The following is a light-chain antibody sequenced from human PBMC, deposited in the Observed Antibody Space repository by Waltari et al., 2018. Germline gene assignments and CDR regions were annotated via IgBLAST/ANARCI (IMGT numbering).Light chain of an antibody. CDR2: GAA. CDR1: QNINSN. CDR3: QQYNNWPPWT. J-gene: IGKJ1*01. Sequence: EIVMTQSPATLSVSPGEGATLSCRASQNINSNLAWYQQQPRQTPRLLIDGAATRAIGLPARFSCSGSCTEFTLTISSLQSEDFALYYCQQYNNWPPWTFGQGTKVEIK. V-gene: IGKV3D-15*01.